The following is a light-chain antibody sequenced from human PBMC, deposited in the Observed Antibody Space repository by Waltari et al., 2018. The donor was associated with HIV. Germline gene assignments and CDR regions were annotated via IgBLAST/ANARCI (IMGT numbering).Light chain of an antibody. CDR3: YSTDSSGNHNWV. CDR2: EDS. V-gene: IGLV3-10*01. Sequence: SYELTQPPSVSVSPGQTARIPCSGDALPKKYAYWYQQKSGQAPVLVIYEDSKRPSGLPERFSVSSSGTMATLTISGAQVEDEADYYCYSTDSSGNHNWVFGGGTKLTVL. J-gene: IGLJ3*02. CDR1: ALPKKY.